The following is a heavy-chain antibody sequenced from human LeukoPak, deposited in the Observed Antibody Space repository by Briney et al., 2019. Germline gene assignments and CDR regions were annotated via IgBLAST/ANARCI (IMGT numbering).Heavy chain of an antibody. CDR1: GFTFSSYG. CDR2: IWYDGNNK. CDR3: ARDKEWLAAFDI. D-gene: IGHD6-19*01. Sequence: PGRSLRLSCAASGFTFSSYGMHWVRRAPGKGLEWLAVIWYDGNNKYYADSVKGRFTISRDNSKNTLYLQMISLTAEDTAVYYCARDKEWLAAFDIWGQGTMVTVSS. V-gene: IGHV3-33*01. J-gene: IGHJ3*02.